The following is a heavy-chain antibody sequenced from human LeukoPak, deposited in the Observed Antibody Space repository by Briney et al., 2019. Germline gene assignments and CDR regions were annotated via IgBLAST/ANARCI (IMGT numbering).Heavy chain of an antibody. CDR1: GDSMNTYH. V-gene: IGHV4-4*07. D-gene: IGHD3-3*01. J-gene: IGHJ4*02. Sequence: SETLSLTCTVSGDSMNTYHWAWIRQPAGKGLEWIGRLHVSGNTNFNPSLKSRVSISVDKSKKQFSLKMTSATAADTAVYFCAGDPFRSSFESWGQGILVTVSS. CDR2: LHVSGNT. CDR3: AGDPFRSSFES.